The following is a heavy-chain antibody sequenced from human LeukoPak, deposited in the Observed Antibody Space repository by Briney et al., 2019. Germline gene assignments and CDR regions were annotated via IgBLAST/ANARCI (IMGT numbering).Heavy chain of an antibody. D-gene: IGHD2-2*01. CDR1: GFXFSSYG. J-gene: IGHJ4*02. Sequence: GRSLRLSCAASGFXFSSYGIHWVRQAPGKGLEWVALISYDESKKYYVDSVKGRFTVSRDTSKNTLYLQMNSLRPEDTAVYYCARVGGHCTSTSCPPPDYWGQGTLVTVSS. V-gene: IGHV3-30*03. CDR3: ARVGGHCTSTSCPPPDY. CDR2: ISYDESKK.